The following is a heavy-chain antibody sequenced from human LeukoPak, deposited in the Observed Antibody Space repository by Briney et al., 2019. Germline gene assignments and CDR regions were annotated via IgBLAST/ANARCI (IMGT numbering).Heavy chain of an antibody. J-gene: IGHJ4*02. Sequence: GGSLGLSCAASGLTVSSNYMSWVRKAPGKGLGGVSVIYSGGSTYYADSVKGRFTISRDNSKNTLYLQMNSLRAEDTAVYYCAKEAEYSSSDFDYWGQGTLVTVSS. CDR1: GLTVSSNY. CDR2: IYSGGST. CDR3: AKEAEYSSSDFDY. D-gene: IGHD6-6*01. V-gene: IGHV3-66*01.